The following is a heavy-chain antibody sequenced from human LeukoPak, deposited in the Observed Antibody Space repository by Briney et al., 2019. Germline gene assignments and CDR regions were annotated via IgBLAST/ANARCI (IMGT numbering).Heavy chain of an antibody. CDR2: INHSGST. D-gene: IGHD6-13*01. CDR3: ARLRQLVPYYYYYYMDV. Sequence: SETLSLTCAVYGGSFSGYYWSWIRQPPGKGLEWIGEINHSGSTNYNPSLKSRVTISVDTSKNQFSLKLSSVTAADTAVYYCARLRQLVPYYYYYYMDVWGKGTTVTVSS. J-gene: IGHJ6*03. CDR1: GGSFSGYY. V-gene: IGHV4-34*01.